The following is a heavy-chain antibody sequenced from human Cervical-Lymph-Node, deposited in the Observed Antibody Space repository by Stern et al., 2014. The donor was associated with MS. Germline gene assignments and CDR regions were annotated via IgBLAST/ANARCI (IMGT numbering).Heavy chain of an antibody. D-gene: IGHD3-22*01. CDR1: GDSISSSTYY. CDR3: ASSLRKSYYYDTIGYFDY. CDR2: IYYSGST. V-gene: IGHV4-39*01. Sequence: QVQLVESGPGLVQPSETLSLTCTVSGDSISSSTYYWGWIRQPPGKGLEWIGSIYYSGSTYYNPSLQSRVTLSVDTSKNQFSLKRTSVTAADTALYYCASSLRKSYYYDTIGYFDYWGQGTLVTVSS. J-gene: IGHJ4*02.